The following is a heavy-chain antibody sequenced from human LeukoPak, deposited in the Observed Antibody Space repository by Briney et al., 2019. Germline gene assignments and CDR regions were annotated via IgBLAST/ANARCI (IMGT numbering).Heavy chain of an antibody. D-gene: IGHD3-22*01. Sequence: RPGGSLRLSCAASGFTFSSYEMNWVRQAPGKGLEWVSYISSSGSTIYYADSVKGRFTISRDNSKNTLYLQMNSLRAEDTAVYYCARDHYYDSSGALDYWGQGTLVTVSS. V-gene: IGHV3-48*03. CDR3: ARDHYYDSSGALDY. J-gene: IGHJ4*02. CDR1: GFTFSSYE. CDR2: ISSSGSTI.